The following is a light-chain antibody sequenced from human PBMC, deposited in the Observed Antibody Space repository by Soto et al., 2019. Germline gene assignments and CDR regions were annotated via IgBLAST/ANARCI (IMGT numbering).Light chain of an antibody. Sequence: EIVLAQSPGTLSLSPGERATLSCRASQSVSSSYLAWYQKKPGQAPRLLIYGASSRATGIPDRFSGSGSGTDFTLTISRLETEDFAVYYCQQYGSFGPGTKVDIK. V-gene: IGKV3-20*01. CDR1: QSVSSSY. J-gene: IGKJ3*01. CDR2: GAS. CDR3: QQYGS.